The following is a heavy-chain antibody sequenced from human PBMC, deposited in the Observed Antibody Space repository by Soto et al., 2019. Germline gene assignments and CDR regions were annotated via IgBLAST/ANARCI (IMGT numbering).Heavy chain of an antibody. J-gene: IGHJ4*02. CDR3: ARATSWELTGFDY. V-gene: IGHV3-30-3*01. Sequence: QVQLVESGGGVVQPGRSLRLSCAASGFTFSSYAMHWVRQAPGKGLEWVAVISYDGSNKYYADSVKGRFTISRDNSKNTLYLQMNSLRAEDTAVYYCARATSWELTGFDYWGQGTLVTVSS. D-gene: IGHD1-26*01. CDR2: ISYDGSNK. CDR1: GFTFSSYA.